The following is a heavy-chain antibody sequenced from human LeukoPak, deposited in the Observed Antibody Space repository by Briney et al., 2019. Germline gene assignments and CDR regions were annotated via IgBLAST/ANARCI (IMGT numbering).Heavy chain of an antibody. J-gene: IGHJ4*02. V-gene: IGHV3-20*04. CDR1: GFTFDDYG. CDR3: AGGWYKLYYFDY. D-gene: IGHD6-19*01. Sequence: PGGSLRLSRAASGFTFDDYGMSWVRQAPGKGLEWVSGINWNGGSTGYADSVKGRFTISRDNAKNSLYLQMNSLRAEDTALYYCAGGWYKLYYFDYWGQGTLVTVSS. CDR2: INWNGGST.